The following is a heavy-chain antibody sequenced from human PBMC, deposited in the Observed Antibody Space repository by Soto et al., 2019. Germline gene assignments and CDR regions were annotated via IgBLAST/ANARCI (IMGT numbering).Heavy chain of an antibody. Sequence: EVQLVESGGDLVQPGGSLRLSCEASGFTFNSNWMHWVRQGPGKGLVWVSRMNPDGSTRGYADSVKGRFTISRDNARNTVFLQMSSLRAEDTAVYYCARGGEVGAGQYYLDDSWGQGTLVTVSS. D-gene: IGHD2-21*01. CDR1: GFTFNSNW. CDR3: ARGGEVGAGQYYLDDS. CDR2: MNPDGSTR. V-gene: IGHV3-74*01. J-gene: IGHJ4*02.